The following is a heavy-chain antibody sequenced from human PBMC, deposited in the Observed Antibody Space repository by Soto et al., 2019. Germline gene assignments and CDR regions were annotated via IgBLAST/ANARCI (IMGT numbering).Heavy chain of an antibody. CDR2: IDEYGSTI. V-gene: IGHV3-74*01. J-gene: IGHJ4*02. CDR3: TRDIGGKGAY. CDR1: GFTFSSYW. D-gene: IGHD3-10*01. Sequence: EVQLVESGGGLVQPGGSLRLSCAASGFTFSSYWMHWVRQVPGKGLLRVSRIDEYGSTINYADSVKGRFTISRDNAKNTLYLEMNSLRAEDTALYYCTRDIGGKGAYWGQGILVTVSS.